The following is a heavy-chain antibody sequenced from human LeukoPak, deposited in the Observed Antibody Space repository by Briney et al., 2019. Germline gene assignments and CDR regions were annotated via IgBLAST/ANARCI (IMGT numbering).Heavy chain of an antibody. CDR3: ARLAAISGSDYPDD. Sequence: SETLSLTCTVSGVSIGSYYWSWIRQPPGKGLEWIGYIFYSGNTIYNPSLKSRVTISVDTSKNHFSLRLRSVTAADTAVYYCARLAAISGSDYPDDWGQGTLVTVSS. CDR2: IFYSGNT. V-gene: IGHV4-59*08. J-gene: IGHJ4*02. D-gene: IGHD1-26*01. CDR1: GVSIGSYY.